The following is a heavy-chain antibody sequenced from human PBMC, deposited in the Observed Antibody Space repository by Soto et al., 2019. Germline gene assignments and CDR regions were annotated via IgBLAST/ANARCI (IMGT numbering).Heavy chain of an antibody. D-gene: IGHD6-19*01. CDR2: IYHSGST. CDR3: AREEWLDGLDY. CDR1: GGSISSGGYS. J-gene: IGHJ4*02. Sequence: SETLSLTCAVSGGSISSGGYSWSWIRQPPGKGLEWIGYIYHSGSTYYNPSLKSRVTISVDRSKNQFSLKLTSVTAADTAVYYCAREEWLDGLDYWGQGTLVTVSS. V-gene: IGHV4-30-2*01.